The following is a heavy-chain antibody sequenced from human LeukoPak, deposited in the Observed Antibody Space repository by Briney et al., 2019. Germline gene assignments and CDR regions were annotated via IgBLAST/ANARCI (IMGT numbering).Heavy chain of an antibody. CDR3: ARDLDGYYDSSGYFDY. Sequence: ETLSLTCAVYGGSFSGYYWSWIRQAPGKGLEWVSSISSSSSYIYYVDSVKGRFTISRDNAKNSLYLQMNSLRAEDTAVYYCARDLDGYYDSSGYFDYWGQGTLVTVSS. CDR1: GGSFSGYY. CDR2: ISSSSSYI. V-gene: IGHV3-21*01. J-gene: IGHJ4*02. D-gene: IGHD3-22*01.